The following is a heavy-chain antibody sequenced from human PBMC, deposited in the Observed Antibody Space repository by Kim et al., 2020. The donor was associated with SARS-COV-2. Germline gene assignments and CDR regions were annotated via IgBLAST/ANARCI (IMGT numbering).Heavy chain of an antibody. CDR2: ISIDGRNN. Sequence: GGSLRLSCAASGIMVSDYAMHWVRQAPGKGLEWVAFISIDGRNNYYGDSVKGRFSISRDNSNNTLFLQVNSLRLEDTAVYYCATGGGAKPYDWGQGTLVT. CDR1: GIMVSDYA. CDR3: ATGGGAKPYD. D-gene: IGHD3-10*01. J-gene: IGHJ4*02. V-gene: IGHV3-30*03.